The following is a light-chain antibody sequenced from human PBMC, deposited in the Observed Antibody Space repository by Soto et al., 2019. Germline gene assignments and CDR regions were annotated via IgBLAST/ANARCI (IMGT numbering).Light chain of an antibody. CDR1: SSNIGAGYD. CDR2: GDT. J-gene: IGLJ1*01. V-gene: IGLV1-40*01. Sequence: QSVLTQPPSVSGAPGQRVTISCTGSSSNIGAGYDAHWYQQLPGKDPKLLIYGDTNRPSGVPDRFSGSKSGTSASLAITGLQPEDEADYYCQSYDNSLSGPVFGPGTKLTVL. CDR3: QSYDNSLSGPV.